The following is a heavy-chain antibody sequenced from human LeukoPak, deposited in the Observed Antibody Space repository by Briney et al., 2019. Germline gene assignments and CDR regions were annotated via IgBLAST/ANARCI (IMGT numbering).Heavy chain of an antibody. CDR3: ATDSARGENWFDP. J-gene: IGHJ5*02. D-gene: IGHD3-10*01. CDR1: GYTLTELS. CDR2: FDPEDGET. V-gene: IGHV1-24*01. Sequence: ASVKVSCKVSGYTLTELSMHRVRQAPGKGLEWMGGFDPEDGETIYAQKFQGRVTMTEDTSTDTAYMELSSLRSEDTAVYYCATDSARGENWFDPWGQGTLVTVSS.